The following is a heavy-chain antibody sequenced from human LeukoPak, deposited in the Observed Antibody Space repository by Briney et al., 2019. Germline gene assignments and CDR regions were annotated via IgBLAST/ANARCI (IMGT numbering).Heavy chain of an antibody. CDR1: GGTFSSYA. CDR3: AREATVLNWFDP. CDR2: IIPIFGTA. V-gene: IGHV1-69*13. Sequence: SVKVSCKASGGTFSSYAISWVRQAPGQGLEWMGGIIPIFGTANYAQKFQGRVTITADESTSTAYMELSSLRSEDTAVYYCAREATVLNWFDPWGQGTLVTVSS. J-gene: IGHJ5*02. D-gene: IGHD4-17*01.